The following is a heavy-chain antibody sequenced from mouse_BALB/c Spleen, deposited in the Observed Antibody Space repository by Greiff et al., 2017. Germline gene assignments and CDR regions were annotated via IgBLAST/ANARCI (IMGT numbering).Heavy chain of an antibody. Sequence: QVHVKQSGPGLVQPSQSLSITCTVSGFSLTSYGVHWVRQSPGKGLEWLGVIWSGGSTDYNAAFISRLSISKDNSKSQVFFKMNSLQADDTAIYYCARKKNRYDEAMDYWGQGTSVTVSS. CDR3: ARKKNRYDEAMDY. D-gene: IGHD2-14*01. CDR1: GFSLTSYG. CDR2: IWSGGST. V-gene: IGHV2-4-1*01. J-gene: IGHJ4*01.